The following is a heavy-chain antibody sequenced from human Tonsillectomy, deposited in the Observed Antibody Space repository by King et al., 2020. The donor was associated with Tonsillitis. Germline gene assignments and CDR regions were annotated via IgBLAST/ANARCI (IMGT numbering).Heavy chain of an antibody. D-gene: IGHD4-11*01. Sequence: VQLVESGGGLVQPGGSLRLSCAASGFTFSSYAMSWVRQAPGKGLEWVSFISGNGGSTYYADSVKGRFTISRDNSKNTMFLQMNSLRGGDTAVYYCAKVGASVTTFDYWGQGTLVTVSS. CDR1: GFTFSSYA. J-gene: IGHJ4*02. V-gene: IGHV3-23*04. CDR2: ISGNGGST. CDR3: AKVGASVTTFDY.